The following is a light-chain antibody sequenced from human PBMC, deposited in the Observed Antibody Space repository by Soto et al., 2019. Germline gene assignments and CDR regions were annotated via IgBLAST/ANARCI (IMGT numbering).Light chain of an antibody. CDR2: KAS. J-gene: IGKJ1*01. CDR3: QQYNSYPGT. V-gene: IGKV1-5*03. Sequence: DIQMTQSPSTLSASVGDRVTITCRASQSISSWLAWYQQKPGKAPKLLIYKASSLESGVPSRFSGSGSGTEFTLTISSLQPADFATYYCQQYNSYPGTFGQGTKVEIK. CDR1: QSISSW.